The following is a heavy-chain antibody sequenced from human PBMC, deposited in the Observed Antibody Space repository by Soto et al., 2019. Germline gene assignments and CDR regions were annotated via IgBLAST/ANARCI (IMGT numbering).Heavy chain of an antibody. CDR3: ASDSPIGSTFSGYDAIDY. CDR1: GGPFSNDI. J-gene: IGHJ4*02. V-gene: IGHV1-69*02. D-gene: IGHD5-12*01. Sequence: QVQLVQSGAEVKKPGSSVKVSCKASGGPFSNDIITWVRQAPGQGLEWMGRIIPLLNIANYAQKFQGRVTITADRSTGTAYMALNSLRSEDTAVYYCASDSPIGSTFSGYDAIDYWGQGTLVTVSS. CDR2: IIPLLNIA.